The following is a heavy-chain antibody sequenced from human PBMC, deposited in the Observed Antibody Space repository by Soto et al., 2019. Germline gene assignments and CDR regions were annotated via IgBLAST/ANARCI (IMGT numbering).Heavy chain of an antibody. CDR3: ARAPKYYYDSSGYYFRYYFEY. D-gene: IGHD3-22*01. Sequence: SETLSLTCTVSGGSISSGDYYWSWIRQPPGKGLEWIGHIYYSGSTYYNPSLKSRVTISVDTSKNQFSLKLSSVTAADTAVYYCARAPKYYYDSSGYYFRYYFEYWGKENIFTASS. J-gene: IGHJ4*02. CDR1: GGSISSGDYY. CDR2: IYYSGST. V-gene: IGHV4-30-4*01.